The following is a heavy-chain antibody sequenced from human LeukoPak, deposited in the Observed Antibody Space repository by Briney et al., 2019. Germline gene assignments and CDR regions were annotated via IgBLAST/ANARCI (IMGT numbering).Heavy chain of an antibody. D-gene: IGHD3-22*01. CDR3: AKPVWDSSPFY. Sequence: QAGGSLRLSCAASGFTFSSYWMHWVRQAPGKGLVWVSRIKSDGSSTNYADFVKGRFTISRDNSKNTLYLQMNSLRAEDTAVYYCAKPVWDSSPFYWGQGTLVTVSS. CDR2: IKSDGSST. CDR1: GFTFSSYW. J-gene: IGHJ4*02. V-gene: IGHV3-74*01.